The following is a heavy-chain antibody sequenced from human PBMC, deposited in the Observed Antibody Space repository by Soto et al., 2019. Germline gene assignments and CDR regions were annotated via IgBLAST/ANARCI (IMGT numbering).Heavy chain of an antibody. Sequence: QVQVVQSGPELKKPGASVKVSCKAQGYIFTKYGIAWVRQAPGHGLEWMGLINVYNGDRKVAQKFQDRVSMTTDTATDTAYMELKTLRSGDTAVYYCARLQLGGDRMLNWFDPWGQGTQVTVSS. D-gene: IGHD2-21*02. J-gene: IGHJ5*02. V-gene: IGHV1-18*01. CDR3: ARLQLGGDRMLNWFDP. CDR1: GYIFTKYG. CDR2: INVYNGDR.